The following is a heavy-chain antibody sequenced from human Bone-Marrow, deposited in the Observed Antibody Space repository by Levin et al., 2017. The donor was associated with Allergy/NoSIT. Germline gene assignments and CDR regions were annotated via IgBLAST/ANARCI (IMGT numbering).Heavy chain of an antibody. CDR2: ISYSGLT. Sequence: PSETLSLTCTVSGASISGGDYWWSWIRQPPGKALEWIGYISYSGLTYYNPSLKNRITISLDASKNQLSLWLSSVTAADTAVYYCARVSLHDDGAGTYVHDAFDMWGQGTTVTVSS. D-gene: IGHD4/OR15-4a*01. J-gene: IGHJ3*02. CDR3: ARVSLHDDGAGTYVHDAFDM. CDR1: GASISGGDYW. V-gene: IGHV4-30-4*08.